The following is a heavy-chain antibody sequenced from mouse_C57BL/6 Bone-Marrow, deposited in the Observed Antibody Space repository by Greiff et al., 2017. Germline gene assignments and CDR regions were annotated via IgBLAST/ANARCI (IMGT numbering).Heavy chain of an antibody. CDR2: IYPGSGNT. Sequence: VQLQQSGAELVRPGASVKLSCTASGYTFTDYYINWVKQRPGQGLEWIARIYPGSGNTYYNEKFKGKATLTAEKSSSTAYMQLSSLTSEDSAVYFCARFPFAYWGQGTLVTVSA. J-gene: IGHJ3*01. CDR3: ARFPFAY. V-gene: IGHV1-76*01. CDR1: GYTFTDYY.